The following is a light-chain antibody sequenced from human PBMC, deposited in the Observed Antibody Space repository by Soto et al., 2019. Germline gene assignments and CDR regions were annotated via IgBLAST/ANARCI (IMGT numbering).Light chain of an antibody. CDR2: LGS. V-gene: IGKV2-28*01. Sequence: DIVMTQSPLSLSVTPGEPASISCRSSQSLLHSNGYKYLDWYLQKPGQSPQLLIYLGSSRASGVPDRFSGSGSGTDFTLKISRVEAEDVGVYYCMQALQTPWTFGQGTKVDIK. CDR1: QSLLHSNGYKY. CDR3: MQALQTPWT. J-gene: IGKJ1*01.